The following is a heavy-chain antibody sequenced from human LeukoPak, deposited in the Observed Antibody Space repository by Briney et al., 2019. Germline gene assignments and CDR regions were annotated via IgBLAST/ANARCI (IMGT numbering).Heavy chain of an antibody. Sequence: GGSLRLSCEASGFTFSNHGMHWVRQAPGKGLVWVSRVNPQGSDTSYTDSVKGRFTISRDNAKNTLYLQMNSLRAVDTAVYYCARVAIAAAQGRGSFNWFDPWGQGTLVTVSS. J-gene: IGHJ5*02. CDR2: VNPQGSDT. V-gene: IGHV3-74*01. D-gene: IGHD6-13*01. CDR1: GFTFSNHG. CDR3: ARVAIAAAQGRGSFNWFDP.